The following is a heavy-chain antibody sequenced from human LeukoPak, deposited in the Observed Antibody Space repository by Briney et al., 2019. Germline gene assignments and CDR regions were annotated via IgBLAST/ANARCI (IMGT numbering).Heavy chain of an antibody. CDR3: ARAYYDILTGYHNWFDP. CDR1: GGSISSGGYY. CDR2: IYYSGST. V-gene: IGHV4-31*03. Sequence: SETLSLTCTVSGGSISSGGYYWSWIRQHPGKGLEWIGYIYYSGSTYYNPSLKSRVTISVDTSKNQFSLKLSSVTAADTAVYYCARAYYDILTGYHNWFDPWGQGTLVTVSS. D-gene: IGHD3-9*01. J-gene: IGHJ5*02.